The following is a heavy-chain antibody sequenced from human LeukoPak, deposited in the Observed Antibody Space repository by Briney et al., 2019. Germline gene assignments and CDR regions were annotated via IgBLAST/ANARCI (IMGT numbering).Heavy chain of an antibody. CDR1: GDSISNSGYY. CDR2: IYYSGVT. Sequence: SETLSLTCNVSGDSISNSGYYWAWIRQSPGRGLEWIGTIYYSGVTYYNEPLKSRVAMSIDTSKNQFSLQLNSVTAADTSVYYCAKTSRAYCGGADCFLSDWYFDLWGRGTLVTVSS. V-gene: IGHV4-39*01. D-gene: IGHD2-21*01. CDR3: AKTSRAYCGGADCFLSDWYFDL. J-gene: IGHJ2*01.